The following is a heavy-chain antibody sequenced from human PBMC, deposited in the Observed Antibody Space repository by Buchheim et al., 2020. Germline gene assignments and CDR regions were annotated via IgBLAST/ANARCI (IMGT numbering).Heavy chain of an antibody. V-gene: IGHV3-48*01. CDR3: AREGSSSWTTPLWY. Sequence: EVQLVESGRGLVQPGGSLRLSCATSGFTFSSYSMNWVRQAPGKGLEWVSYISSSSSTIYYADSVKGRFTISRDNAKNSLHLQMNSLRAEDTAVYYCAREGSSSWTTPLWYWGQGTL. CDR2: ISSSSSTI. D-gene: IGHD6-13*01. CDR1: GFTFSSYS. J-gene: IGHJ4*02.